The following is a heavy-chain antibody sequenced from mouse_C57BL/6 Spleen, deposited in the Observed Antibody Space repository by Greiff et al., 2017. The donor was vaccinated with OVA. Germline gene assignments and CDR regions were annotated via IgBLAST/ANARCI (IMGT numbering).Heavy chain of an antibody. D-gene: IGHD4-1*01. J-gene: IGHJ2*01. CDR1: GFTFTDYY. V-gene: IGHV7-3*01. Sequence: EVKLVESGGGLVQPGGSLSLSCAASGFTFTDYYMSWVRQPPGKALEWLGFIRNKANGYTTEYSASVKGRFTISRDNSQSILYLQMNALRAEDSATYYCASSLTGYFDYWGQGTTRTVSS. CDR3: ASSLTGYFDY. CDR2: IRNKANGYTT.